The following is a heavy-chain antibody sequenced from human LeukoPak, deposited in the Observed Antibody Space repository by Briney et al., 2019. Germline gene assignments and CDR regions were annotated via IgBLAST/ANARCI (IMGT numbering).Heavy chain of an antibody. V-gene: IGHV3-33*01. CDR2: IWYDGSNK. CDR1: GFTFSSYG. D-gene: IGHD3-22*01. J-gene: IGHJ5*02. Sequence: GRSLRLSCAASGFTFSSYGMHWVRQAPGKGLEWVAVIWYDGSNKYYADSVKGRFTISRDNSKNTLYLQMNSLRAEDTAVYYCARARRQDYYDSSGYYPTWFDPWGQGTLVTVPS. CDR3: ARARRQDYYDSSGYYPTWFDP.